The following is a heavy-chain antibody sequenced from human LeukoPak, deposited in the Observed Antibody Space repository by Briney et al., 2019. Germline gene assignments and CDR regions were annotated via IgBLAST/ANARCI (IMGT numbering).Heavy chain of an antibody. CDR1: GGSFNRSGYY. CDR3: ARLWGFDP. J-gene: IGHJ5*02. V-gene: IGHV4-39*01. CDR2: IYYSGST. D-gene: IGHD7-27*01. Sequence: PSETLSLTCTVPGGSFNRSGYYWGWIRQPPGKGLEWIGNIYYSGSTYYNPSLKSRVTISVDTSKNQFSLKLSSVTAADTAVYYCARLWGFDPWGQGTLVTVSS.